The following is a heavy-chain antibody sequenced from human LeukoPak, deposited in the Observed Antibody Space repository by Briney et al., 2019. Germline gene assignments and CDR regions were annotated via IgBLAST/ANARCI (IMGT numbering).Heavy chain of an antibody. CDR2: INPNSGGT. Sequence: GASVKVSCKASGYTFTGYYMHWVRQAPGQGPEWMGRINPNSGGTNYAQKFQGRVTMTRDTSISTVYMELSRLKSDDTAVYYCAREQATVTARDYYYYIDVWGKGNTVTVSS. J-gene: IGHJ6*03. CDR1: GYTFTGYY. V-gene: IGHV1-2*06. CDR3: AREQATVTARDYYYYIDV. D-gene: IGHD4-11*01.